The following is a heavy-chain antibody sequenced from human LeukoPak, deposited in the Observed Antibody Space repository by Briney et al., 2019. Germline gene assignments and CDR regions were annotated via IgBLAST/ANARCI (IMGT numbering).Heavy chain of an antibody. J-gene: IGHJ3*02. V-gene: IGHV5-51*01. CDR2: IYPGDSDT. CDR1: GYSFTSHW. D-gene: IGHD2-2*01. CDR3: ARKGYCSSTSCYTDDAFGI. Sequence: GESLQISCQGSGYSFTSHWIGWVRQLPGKGLEYMGIIYPGDSDTRYSPSFQGQVTISADKSISTAYLQWSSLRASDTAMYYCARKGYCSSTSCYTDDAFGIWGQGTMVTVSS.